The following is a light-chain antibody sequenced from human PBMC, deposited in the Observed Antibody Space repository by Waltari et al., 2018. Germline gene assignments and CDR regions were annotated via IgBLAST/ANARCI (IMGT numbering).Light chain of an antibody. CDR2: AAS. CDR1: QSISSY. CDR3: QQSYSTPRT. V-gene: IGKV1-39*01. Sequence: DLLMTQSTPSLSASVADRVTITCRASQSISSYLNWYQQKPGKAPKLLIYAASSLQSGVPSRFSGSGSGTDFTLTISSLQPEDFATYYCQQSYSTPRTFGQGTKVEIK. J-gene: IGKJ1*01.